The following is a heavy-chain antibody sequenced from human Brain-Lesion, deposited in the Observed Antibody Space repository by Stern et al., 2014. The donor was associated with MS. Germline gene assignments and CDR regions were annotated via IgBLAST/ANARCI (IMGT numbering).Heavy chain of an antibody. CDR1: GDSISTSHW. CDR3: ARASYNVLTDYYMGLIDY. J-gene: IGHJ4*02. D-gene: IGHD3-9*01. CDR2: VHHRGTT. V-gene: IGHV4-4*02. Sequence: VQLVESGPGLVKPSGTLSLTCAVSGDSISTSHWWSWVRQPPGKGLEWIGVVHHRGTTTYNPSLKSRVTISLDKSQNQFFLKLTSVTAADTAVYYCARASYNVLTDYYMGLIDYWGQGTLVTVSS.